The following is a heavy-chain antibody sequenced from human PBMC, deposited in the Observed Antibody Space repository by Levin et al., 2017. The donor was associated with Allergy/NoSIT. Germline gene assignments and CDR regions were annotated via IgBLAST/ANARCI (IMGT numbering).Heavy chain of an antibody. CDR1: GFTFSSYG. V-gene: IGHV3-33*01. J-gene: IGHJ4*02. CDR3: ARDHVKSGGSSGWYWGGEGLRDY. CDR2: IWYDGSNK. Sequence: GESLKISCAASGFTFSSYGMHWVRQAPGKGLEWVAVIWYDGSNKYYADSVKGRFTISRDNSKNTLYLQMNSLRAEDTAVYYCARDHVKSGGSSGWYWGGEGLRDYWGQGTLVTVSS. D-gene: IGHD6-19*01.